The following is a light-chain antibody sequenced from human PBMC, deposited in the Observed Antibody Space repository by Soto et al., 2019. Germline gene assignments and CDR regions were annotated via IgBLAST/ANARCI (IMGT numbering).Light chain of an antibody. J-gene: IGKJ4*01. CDR3: QQVESYPST. V-gene: IGKV1-9*01. CDR1: QGISSF. Sequence: IKLNKTPSSLSASVGDRVTITCRASQGISSFLAWYQQKPGKAPKLLIYAASSLQSGVPSRFSGSGFGTDFTLTITSLQPEDFATYYCQQVESYPSTFGGGTKV. CDR2: AAS.